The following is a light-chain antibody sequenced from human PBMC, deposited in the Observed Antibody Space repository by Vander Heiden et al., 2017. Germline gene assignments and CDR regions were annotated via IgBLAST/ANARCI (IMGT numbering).Light chain of an antibody. CDR1: SSNIGSNT. J-gene: IGLJ2*01. CDR3: AAWDDSLNAPV. Sequence: QSVLTQPPSASGTPGQRVTIPCSGASSNIGSNTVSWYQHVPGMAPKLPTHSNNQRPSGVPDRFSGAKSGASASLTISGLQSEDEADYYCAAWDDSLNAPVFGGGTKLTVL. V-gene: IGLV1-44*01. CDR2: SNN.